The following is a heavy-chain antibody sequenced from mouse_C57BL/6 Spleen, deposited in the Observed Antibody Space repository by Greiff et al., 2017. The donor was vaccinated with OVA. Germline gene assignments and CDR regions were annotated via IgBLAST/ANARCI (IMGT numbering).Heavy chain of an antibody. CDR3: TGGDYGSSPSY. CDR2: IRLKSDNYAT. D-gene: IGHD1-1*01. J-gene: IGHJ3*01. V-gene: IGHV6-3*01. Sequence: EVKLVESGGGLVQPGGSMKLSCVASGFTFSNYWMNWVRQSPEKGLEWVAQIRLKSDNYATHYAESVKGRFTISRDDSKSSVYLQMNNLRAEVTGIYYCTGGDYGSSPSYWGQGTLVTVSA. CDR1: GFTFSNYW.